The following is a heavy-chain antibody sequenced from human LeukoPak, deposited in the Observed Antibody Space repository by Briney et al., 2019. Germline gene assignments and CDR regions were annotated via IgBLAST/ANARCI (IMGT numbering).Heavy chain of an antibody. CDR2: ISSSSITL. Sequence: GGTLRLSCAASGVTFSSYNMNWVRQAPGKGLEWVSYISSSSITLYYADSVKGRFTISRDNAKNSLYLQMNSLRDEDTAVYYCARSFDIWGQGTMVTVSS. V-gene: IGHV3-48*02. CDR3: ARSFDI. CDR1: GVTFSSYN. J-gene: IGHJ3*02.